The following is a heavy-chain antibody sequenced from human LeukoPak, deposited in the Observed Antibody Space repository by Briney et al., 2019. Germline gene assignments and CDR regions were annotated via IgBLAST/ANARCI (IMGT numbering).Heavy chain of an antibody. CDR1: GFTFDDYA. CDR2: ISWNSGTI. J-gene: IGHJ3*02. V-gene: IGHV3-9*01. CDR3: VKGAAYHLGDAFDI. Sequence: GGSLRLSCAASGFTFDDYAMHWVRQAPGKGLEWVSGISWNSGTIGYADSVKGRFTISRDNAKNSLYLQMNSLRAEDTALYYCVKGAAYHLGDAFDIWGQGTMVTVSS. D-gene: IGHD2-15*01.